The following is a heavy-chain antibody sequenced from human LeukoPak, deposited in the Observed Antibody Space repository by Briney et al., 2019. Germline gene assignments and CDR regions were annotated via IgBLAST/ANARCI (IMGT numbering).Heavy chain of an antibody. V-gene: IGHV3-21*01. CDR1: GFTFSSYS. CDR3: ARARLGDRFDY. Sequence: GGSLRLSCAASGFTFSSYSMNWVRQAPGEGLEWVSSISSSSSYIYYADSVKGRFTISRDNAKNSLYLQMNSLRAEDTAVYYCARARLGDRFDYWGQGTLVTVSS. CDR2: ISSSSSYI. D-gene: IGHD3-16*01. J-gene: IGHJ4*02.